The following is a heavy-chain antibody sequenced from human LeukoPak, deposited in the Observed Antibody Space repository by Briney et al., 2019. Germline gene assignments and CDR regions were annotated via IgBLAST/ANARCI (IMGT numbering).Heavy chain of an antibody. J-gene: IGHJ4*02. Sequence: SETLSLTCTVSGGSINNYSGSWSRQPPGKGLEWIAYIYYSGSTNYNPSLRSRVIISLDTSNNQFSLKLTSVTAADTAVYYCARGPHGDDRGFAYWGEGGPVTVSS. D-gene: IGHD4-17*01. CDR2: IYYSGST. V-gene: IGHV4-59*01. CDR1: GGSINNYS. CDR3: ARGPHGDDRGFAY.